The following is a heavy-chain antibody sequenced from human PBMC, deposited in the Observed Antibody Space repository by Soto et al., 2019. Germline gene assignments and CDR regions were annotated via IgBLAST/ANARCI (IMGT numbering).Heavy chain of an antibody. V-gene: IGHV1-18*01. D-gene: IGHD1-20*01. CDR2: ISAEDGKT. Sequence: ASVKVSCKASGYTFTSYGISWVRQAPGQGLEWMGGISAEDGKTNYAQKVQGRVIMTEDTSTDTAYMELSSLRSEDTAVYFCVTVPPKFQKDRHNYSNYFDSWGQGTLVTVSS. CDR1: GYTFTSYG. J-gene: IGHJ4*02. CDR3: VTVPPKFQKDRHNYSNYFDS.